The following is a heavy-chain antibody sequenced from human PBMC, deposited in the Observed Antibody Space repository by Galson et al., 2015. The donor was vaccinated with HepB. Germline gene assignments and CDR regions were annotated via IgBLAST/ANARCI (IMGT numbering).Heavy chain of an antibody. J-gene: IGHJ3*02. V-gene: IGHV3-23*01. Sequence: SLRLSCAASGFTFSSYAMSWVRQAPGKGLEWVSAISGSGGSTYYADSVKGRFTISRDNSKNTLYLQMNSLRAEDTAVYYCAKDKYSSSWYHYDAFDIWGQGTMVTVSS. D-gene: IGHD6-13*01. CDR3: AKDKYSSSWYHYDAFDI. CDR2: ISGSGGST. CDR1: GFTFSSYA.